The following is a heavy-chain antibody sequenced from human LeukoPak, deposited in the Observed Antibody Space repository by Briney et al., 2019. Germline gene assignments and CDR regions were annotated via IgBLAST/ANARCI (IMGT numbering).Heavy chain of an antibody. Sequence: SGGSLRLSCAASGFTFDDYAMHWVRQAPGKGLEWVSGISWNSGSIGYADSVKGRFTISRGNAKNSLYLQMNSLRAEDTALYYCAKGGSYSSSWYFDYWGQGTLVTVSS. D-gene: IGHD6-13*01. CDR1: GFTFDDYA. CDR2: ISWNSGSI. CDR3: AKGGSYSSSWYFDY. J-gene: IGHJ4*02. V-gene: IGHV3-9*01.